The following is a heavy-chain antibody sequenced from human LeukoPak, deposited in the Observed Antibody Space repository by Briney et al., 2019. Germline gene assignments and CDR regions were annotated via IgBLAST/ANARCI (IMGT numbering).Heavy chain of an antibody. CDR2: ISGSGGST. CDR1: GFTFSSYA. J-gene: IGHJ1*01. Sequence: PGGSLRLSCAASGFTFSSYAMSWVRQAPGKGLEWVSAISGSGGSTYYADSVKGLFTISRDNSKNTLYLQMNSLRGEDTAVYYCAKGGSSWSAYFQHWGQGTLVTVSS. D-gene: IGHD6-13*01. V-gene: IGHV3-23*01. CDR3: AKGGSSWSAYFQH.